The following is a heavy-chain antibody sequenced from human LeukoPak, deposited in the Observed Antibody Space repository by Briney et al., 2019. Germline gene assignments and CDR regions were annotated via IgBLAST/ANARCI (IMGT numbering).Heavy chain of an antibody. CDR3: AKAIGGNIPYNWLDP. CDR1: GFTFSRYA. J-gene: IGHJ5*02. CDR2: ITGSGDST. V-gene: IGHV3-23*01. Sequence: GGSLRLSCAASGFTFSRYAMSWVRQALGKRLEWVSAITGSGDSTYYADSVKGWFTISRDNSRNTLYLQMNSLRAEDTALYYCAKAIGGNIPYNWLDPWGQGTLVTVSS. D-gene: IGHD4-23*01.